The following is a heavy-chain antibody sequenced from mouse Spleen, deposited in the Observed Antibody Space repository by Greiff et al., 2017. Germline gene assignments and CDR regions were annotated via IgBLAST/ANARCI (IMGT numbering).Heavy chain of an antibody. CDR2: IDPENGDT. V-gene: IGHV14-4*01. CDR3: TPSTMITTWFAY. CDR1: GFNITDDY. Sequence: VQLKESGAELVRPGASVKLSCTASGFNITDDYMHWVKQRPEQGLEWIGWIDPENGDTEYASKFQGKATITADTSSNTAYLQLSSLTSEDTAVYYCTPSTMITTWFAYWGQGTLVTVSA. J-gene: IGHJ3*01. D-gene: IGHD2-4*01.